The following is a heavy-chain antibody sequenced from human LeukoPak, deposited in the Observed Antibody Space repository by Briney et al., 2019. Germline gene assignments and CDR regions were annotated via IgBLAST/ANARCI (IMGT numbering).Heavy chain of an antibody. CDR2: IYYSGST. Sequence: PSETLSLTCTVSGGSISSGGYYWSWIRQPPGKGLEWIGYIYYSGSTNYNPSLKSRVTISVDTSKNQFSLKLSSVTAADTAAYYCARLAFSGGDWFDPWGQGTLVTVSS. CDR1: GGSISSGGYY. J-gene: IGHJ5*02. V-gene: IGHV4-61*08. D-gene: IGHD6-25*01. CDR3: ARLAFSGGDWFDP.